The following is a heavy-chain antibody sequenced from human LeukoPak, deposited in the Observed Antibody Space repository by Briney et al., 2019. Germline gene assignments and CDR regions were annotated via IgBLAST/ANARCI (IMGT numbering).Heavy chain of an antibody. CDR2: INPRGGST. V-gene: IGHV1-46*01. J-gene: IGHJ4*02. CDR1: GYTFTSDY. CDR3: ARSGFSNTFPLDY. D-gene: IGHD2/OR15-2a*01. Sequence: VASVKDSCKASGYTFTSDYIHWVRQAPGQGLEWMGIINPRGGSTSYAQKFQGRVTMTKDTSTSTVYMELSSLRSEDTAVYYCARSGFSNTFPLDYWGQGTLVTVSS.